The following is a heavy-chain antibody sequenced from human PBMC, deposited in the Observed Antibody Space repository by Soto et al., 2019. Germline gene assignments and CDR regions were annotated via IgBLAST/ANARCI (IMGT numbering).Heavy chain of an antibody. Sequence: EVQLLESGGGLVQPGGSLRLSCAASGFTFSSYAMSWVRQAPGKGLEWVSAISGSGGSTYYADSVQGRFTISRDKSKNTLYLQMNSLRAEDTAVYYCAKEFSYYGDYVQYYFDYWGQGTLVTVSS. V-gene: IGHV3-23*01. D-gene: IGHD4-17*01. CDR2: ISGSGGST. CDR1: GFTFSSYA. J-gene: IGHJ4*02. CDR3: AKEFSYYGDYVQYYFDY.